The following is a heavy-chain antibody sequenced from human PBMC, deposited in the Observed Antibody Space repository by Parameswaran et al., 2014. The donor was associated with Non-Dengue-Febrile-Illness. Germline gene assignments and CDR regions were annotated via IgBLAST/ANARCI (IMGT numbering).Heavy chain of an antibody. Sequence: WIRQPPGKGLEYVSAINKNGGNTYYADSVKGRFTVSRDNSKNTLFLQMSSLRAEDTAVYYCVKRTSSGYDYDYWGQGTLVTVSS. CDR2: INKNGGNT. V-gene: IGHV3-64D*09. CDR3: VKRTSSGYDYDY. D-gene: IGHD3-22*01. J-gene: IGHJ4*02.